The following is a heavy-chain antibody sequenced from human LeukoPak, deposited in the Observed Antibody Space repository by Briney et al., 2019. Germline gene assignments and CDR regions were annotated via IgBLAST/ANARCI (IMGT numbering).Heavy chain of an antibody. J-gene: IGHJ6*03. CDR3: ASLPVGYGDYLGYYYYYMDV. CDR1: GFTFSSDA. V-gene: IGHV3-23*01. Sequence: PGGSLRLSCAASGFTFSSDAMSWVRQAPGKGLEWVSAISGSGGSTYYADSVKGRFTISRDNSKNTLYLQMNSLRAEDTAVYYCASLPVGYGDYLGYYYYYMDVWGKGTTVTVSS. CDR2: ISGSGGST. D-gene: IGHD4-17*01.